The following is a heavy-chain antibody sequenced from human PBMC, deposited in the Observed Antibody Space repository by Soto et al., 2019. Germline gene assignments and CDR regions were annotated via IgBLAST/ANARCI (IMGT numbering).Heavy chain of an antibody. D-gene: IGHD3-22*01. J-gene: IGHJ3*02. CDR2: IYYSGST. CDR1: GGSISNSSYY. CDR3: ARHTQDMYYDSSGYYWYAFDI. V-gene: IGHV4-39*01. Sequence: SETLSLTCTVSGGSISNSSYYLSWIRQPPGKGLEWIGSIYYSGSTYYNPSLKSRVTISVDTSKNQFSLKLSSVTAADTAVYYCARHTQDMYYDSSGYYWYAFDIWGQGTMVTVSS.